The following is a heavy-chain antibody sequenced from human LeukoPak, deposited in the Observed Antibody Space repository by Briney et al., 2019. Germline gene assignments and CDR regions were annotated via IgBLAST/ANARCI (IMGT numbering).Heavy chain of an antibody. Sequence: PGGSLRLSCAASGFTFSSNTMSWARQAPGKGLEWVSSITGSGDTTYFADSVKGRFTISRDNSKNTLYLQMNSLRAEDTAVYYCAKGWSGSYYTLFDYWGQGTLVTVSS. CDR3: AKGWSGSYYTLFDY. V-gene: IGHV3-23*01. CDR2: ITGSGDTT. J-gene: IGHJ4*02. CDR1: GFTFSSNT. D-gene: IGHD3-10*01.